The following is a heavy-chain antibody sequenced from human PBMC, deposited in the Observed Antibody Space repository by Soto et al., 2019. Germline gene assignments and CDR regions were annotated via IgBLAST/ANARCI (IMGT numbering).Heavy chain of an antibody. CDR3: VKAVYLLDFDY. CDR1: GFTFSSYA. J-gene: IGHJ4*02. CDR2: ISGTGGNT. Sequence: GGSLRLSCAASGFTFSSYAMTWVRQAPGKGLEWVSTISGTGGNTYYADSVKGRFTISRDNSKNTVYLQMNSLRAEDTAVYYCVKAVYLLDFDYWGQGTPVTVSS. V-gene: IGHV3-23*01. D-gene: IGHD1-20*01.